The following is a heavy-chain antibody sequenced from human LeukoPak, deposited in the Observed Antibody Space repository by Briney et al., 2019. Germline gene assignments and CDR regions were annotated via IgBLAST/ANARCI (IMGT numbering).Heavy chain of an antibody. J-gene: IGHJ1*01. CDR1: GFTFSSYS. CDR3: ARNRYGYGSGGYSPEHFHH. CDR2: ISGSSSYI. D-gene: IGHD6-19*01. Sequence: GGSLRLSCAASGFTFSSYSMNWVRQAPGKGLEWVSSISGSSSYIYYADSVKGRFTISRDNAKNSLYLQLNSLRADDTAVYFCARNRYGYGSGGYSPEHFHHWGQDTLVTVSA. V-gene: IGHV3-21*01.